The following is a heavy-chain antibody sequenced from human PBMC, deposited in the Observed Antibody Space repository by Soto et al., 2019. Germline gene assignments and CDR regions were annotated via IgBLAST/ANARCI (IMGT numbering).Heavy chain of an antibody. CDR1: GGSISSSSYY. CDR2: IYYSGST. CDR3: ARHVPVTTYNWFDP. D-gene: IGHD4-17*01. J-gene: IGHJ5*02. V-gene: IGHV4-39*01. Sequence: QLQLQESGPGLVKPSETLSLTCTVSGGSISSSSYYWGWIRQPPGKGLEWIGSIYYSGSTYYNPSLKSRVTISVDTSKNQFSLKLSSVTAADTAVYYCARHVPVTTYNWFDPWGQGTLVTVSS.